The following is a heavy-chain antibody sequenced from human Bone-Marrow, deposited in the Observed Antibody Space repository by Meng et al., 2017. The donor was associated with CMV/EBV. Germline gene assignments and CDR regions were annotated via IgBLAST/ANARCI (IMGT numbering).Heavy chain of an antibody. V-gene: IGHV5-51*01. Sequence: GGSMILSCKGSAHSLTSYWIGWVRQMPGKGLEWMGIIYPGDSDTRYSPSFQGQVTISADKSISTAYLQWSSLKASDTAMYYCARQVVADAFDIWGQGTMVTVSS. CDR1: AHSLTSYW. D-gene: IGHD2-15*01. CDR2: IYPGDSDT. J-gene: IGHJ3*02. CDR3: ARQVVADAFDI.